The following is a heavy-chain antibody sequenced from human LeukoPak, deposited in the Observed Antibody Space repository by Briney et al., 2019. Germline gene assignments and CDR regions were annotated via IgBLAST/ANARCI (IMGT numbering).Heavy chain of an antibody. CDR3: ARDTHDYYDISGHYNPDY. CDR2: ISNSGSNT. D-gene: IGHD3-22*01. V-gene: IGHV3-11*05. Sequence: GGSLRLSCAASGFTFSDYDMSWIRQAPGKGLQWVSYISNSGSNTNYADSVKGRFTISRDNAKNSLYLQMNSLRAEDTALYYCARDTHDYYDISGHYNPDYWGQGTLVSVSS. J-gene: IGHJ4*02. CDR1: GFTFSDYD.